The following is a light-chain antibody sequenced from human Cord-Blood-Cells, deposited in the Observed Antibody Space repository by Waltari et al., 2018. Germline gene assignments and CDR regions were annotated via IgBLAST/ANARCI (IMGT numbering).Light chain of an antibody. Sequence: SYELTQPPSVSVSPGQTASITCSGDKLGDKYACWYQQKPGQSPVLVIYQDSKRPSGIPARFSGSNSGNTTTLTISGTQAMDEADYYGQAWDSSTVVVGGGTKLTVL. CDR3: QAWDSSTVV. CDR1: KLGDKY. CDR2: QDS. V-gene: IGLV3-1*01. J-gene: IGLJ2*01.